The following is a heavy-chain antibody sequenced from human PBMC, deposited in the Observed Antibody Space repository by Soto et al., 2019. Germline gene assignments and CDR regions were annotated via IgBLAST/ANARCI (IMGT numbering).Heavy chain of an antibody. D-gene: IGHD6-19*01. CDR3: ASQALQRYSSEDDAFDI. Sequence: EVQLVQSGAEVKKPGESLKISCKGSGYSFTSYWIGWVRQMPGKGLEWMGIIYPGDSDTRYSPSFQGQVTISADKSISTAYLQWSSLKASDTAMYYCASQALQRYSSEDDAFDIWGQGTMVTVSS. CDR2: IYPGDSDT. V-gene: IGHV5-51*01. J-gene: IGHJ3*02. CDR1: GYSFTSYW.